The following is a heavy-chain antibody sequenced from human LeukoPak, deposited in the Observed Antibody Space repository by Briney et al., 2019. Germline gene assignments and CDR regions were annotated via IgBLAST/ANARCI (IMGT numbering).Heavy chain of an antibody. V-gene: IGHV4-61*05. CDR1: GGSISSSNYY. CDR3: ARASYCSSASCYSYSYYYMDV. CDR2: IYYSGST. D-gene: IGHD2-2*01. Sequence: SETLSLTCNVSGGSISSSNYYWGWIRQPPGKGLEWIGYIYYSGSTSYNPSLKSRVTISVDTSKNQFSLKLSSVTAADTAVYYCARASYCSSASCYSYSYYYMDVWGKGTTVTISS. J-gene: IGHJ6*03.